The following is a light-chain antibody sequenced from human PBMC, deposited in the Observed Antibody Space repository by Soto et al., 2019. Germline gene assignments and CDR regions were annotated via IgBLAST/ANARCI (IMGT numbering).Light chain of an antibody. J-gene: IGLJ1*01. CDR2: DVS. Sequence: QAASVSGSPGQSIAVSCSGTSSDIGAYIHVSWYQQHPGKAPKLMIYDVSNRPSGVSDRFSGSKSGNTASLTISGLQAEDEADYYCTSYTTSGTYVFGAGTKLTVL. CDR3: TSYTTSGTYV. V-gene: IGLV2-14*03. CDR1: SSDIGAYIH.